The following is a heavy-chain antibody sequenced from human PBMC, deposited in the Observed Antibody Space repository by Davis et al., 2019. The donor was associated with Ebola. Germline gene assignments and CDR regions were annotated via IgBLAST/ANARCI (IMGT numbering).Heavy chain of an antibody. J-gene: IGHJ6*02. CDR2: IKQDGSEK. D-gene: IGHD1-26*01. V-gene: IGHV3-7*01. CDR3: AKDSGGWELLHYGMDV. CDR1: GFTFSSYW. Sequence: PGGSLRLSCAASGFTFSSYWMSWVRQAPGKGLEWVANIKQDGSEKYYVDSVKGRFTISRDNAKNSLYLQMNSLRAEDTAVYYCAKDSGGWELLHYGMDVWGQGTTVTVSS.